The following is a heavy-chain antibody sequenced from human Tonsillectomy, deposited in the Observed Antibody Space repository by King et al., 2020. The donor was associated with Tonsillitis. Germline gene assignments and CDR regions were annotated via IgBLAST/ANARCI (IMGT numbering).Heavy chain of an antibody. CDR3: AKDHTLVVRSYIDY. D-gene: IGHD2-2*01. J-gene: IGHJ4*02. CDR2: ISWNSGSI. Sequence: VQLVESGGGLVQPGRSLRLSCAASGFTFDDYAMHWVRQAPGKGLEWVSGISWNSGSIGYADSVKGRFHISRDNAKNSLYLQMNSLRAEDTALYYCAKDHTLVVRSYIDYWGQGTLVTVSS. CDR1: GFTFDDYA. V-gene: IGHV3-9*01.